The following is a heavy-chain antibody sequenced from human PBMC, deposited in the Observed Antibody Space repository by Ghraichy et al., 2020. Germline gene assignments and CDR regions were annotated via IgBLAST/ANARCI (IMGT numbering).Heavy chain of an antibody. J-gene: IGHJ5*02. CDR1: GGSISSGGFS. CDR3: VKSGAPGSYKWFDP. CDR2: IYYSGNT. Sequence: SETLSLTCVVSGGSISSGGFSWNWIRQPPGKGLEWIGYIYYSGNTYYNPSLKSRVTISVDRSQNQFSLKLMSPTAADTAVYYCVKSGAPGSYKWFDPWGQRTLVTVAS. V-gene: IGHV4-30-2*01. D-gene: IGHD3-10*01.